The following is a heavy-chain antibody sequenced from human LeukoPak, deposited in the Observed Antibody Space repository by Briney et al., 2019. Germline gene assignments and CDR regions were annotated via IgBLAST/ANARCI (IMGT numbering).Heavy chain of an antibody. Sequence: ASVKVSCKASGYTFTGYYFHWVRQSPGQGLEWLGWINPNSGGTNYAQKFQGRVTMTWDTSITTAYMELRGLRSDDTAVYYCACSSGTGTTRNYYYYMDVWGKGATVTVSS. J-gene: IGHJ6*03. CDR2: INPNSGGT. CDR3: ACSSGTGTTRNYYYYMDV. V-gene: IGHV1-2*02. CDR1: GYTFTGYY. D-gene: IGHD1-7*01.